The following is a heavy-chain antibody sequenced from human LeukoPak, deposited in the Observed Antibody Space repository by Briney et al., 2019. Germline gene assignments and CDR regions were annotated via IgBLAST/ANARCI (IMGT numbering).Heavy chain of an antibody. CDR3: AKMNYYGSGSYYNPPDY. Sequence: GGSLRLSCAASGFTFSSYAMSWVRQAPGKGLEWVSAISGSGGSTYYADSVKGRFTISRDNSKNTLYLQMNSLRAEDTAVYYCAKMNYYGSGSYYNPPDYWGQGTLVTVSS. V-gene: IGHV3-23*01. CDR2: ISGSGGST. D-gene: IGHD3-10*01. CDR1: GFTFSSYA. J-gene: IGHJ4*02.